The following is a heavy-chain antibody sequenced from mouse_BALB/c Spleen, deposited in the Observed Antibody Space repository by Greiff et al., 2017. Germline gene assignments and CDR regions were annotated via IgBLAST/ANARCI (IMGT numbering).Heavy chain of an antibody. CDR2: ISSGSSTI. V-gene: IGHV5-17*02. CDR3: ARSGAWFAY. D-gene: IGHD4-1*01. Sequence: EVKLVESGGGLVQPGGSLKLSCAASGFTFSSFGMHWVRQAPEKGLEWVAYISSGSSTIYYADTVKGRFTISRDNPKNTLFLQMTSLRSEDTAMYYCARSGAWFAYWGQGTLVTVSA. J-gene: IGHJ3*01. CDR1: GFTFSSFG.